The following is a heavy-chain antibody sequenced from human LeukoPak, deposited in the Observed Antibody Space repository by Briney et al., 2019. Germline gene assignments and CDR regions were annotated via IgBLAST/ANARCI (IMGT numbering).Heavy chain of an antibody. CDR1: GFTFSSYA. V-gene: IGHV3-23*01. CDR2: ISGSGGST. CDR3: AKLSFGGVIVPPFFDY. Sequence: GGSLRLSFAASGFTFSSYAMSWVRQAPGKGLEWVSAISGSGGSTYYADSVKGRFTISRDNSKNTLYLQMNSLRAEDTAVYYCAKLSFGGVIVPPFFDYWGQGTLVTVSS. J-gene: IGHJ4*02. D-gene: IGHD3-16*02.